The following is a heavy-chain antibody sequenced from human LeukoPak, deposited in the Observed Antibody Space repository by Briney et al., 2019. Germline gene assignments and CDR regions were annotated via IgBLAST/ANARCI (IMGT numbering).Heavy chain of an antibody. CDR3: ARGLKNYGYCSGGSCYSIGFDP. D-gene: IGHD2-15*01. J-gene: IGHJ5*02. Sequence: SETLSLTCTVSGGSISSGDYYWSWIRQPPGKGLEWIGEINHSGSTNYNPSLKSRVTISVDTSKNQFSLKLSSVTAADTAVYYCARGLKNYGYCSGGSCYSIGFDPWGQGTLVTVSS. V-gene: IGHV4-39*07. CDR1: GGSISSGDYY. CDR2: INHSGST.